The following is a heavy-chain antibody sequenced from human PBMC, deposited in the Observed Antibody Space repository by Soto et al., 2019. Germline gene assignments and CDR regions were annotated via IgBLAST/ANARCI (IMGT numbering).Heavy chain of an antibody. V-gene: IGHV4-31*03. Sequence: QVQLQESGPGLVKPSQTLSLTCTVSGASMSSGGYYWTWIRQSPGKGLEWIGYIYYSGSTYSNPSLASRVAISLDTSRSQFSLTLHSVTAADTAIYYCARDRHNNFFDPWGQGTLVTVSS. CDR2: IYYSGST. CDR3: ARDRHNNFFDP. J-gene: IGHJ5*02. CDR1: GASMSSGGYY. D-gene: IGHD6-6*01.